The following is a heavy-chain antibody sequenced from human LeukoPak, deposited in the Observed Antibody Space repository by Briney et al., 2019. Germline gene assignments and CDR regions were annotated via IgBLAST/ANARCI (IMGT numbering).Heavy chain of an antibody. CDR2: IIPIFGTA. CDR3: ARDLGGHYYGSDGMDV. J-gene: IGHJ6*02. Sequence: GASVKVPCKASGGTFSSYAISWVRQAPGQGLERMGGIIPIFGTANYAQKFQGRVTITADESTSTAYMEPSSLRSEDTAVYYCARDLGGHYYGSDGMDVWGQGTTVTVSS. D-gene: IGHD3-10*01. CDR1: GGTFSSYA. V-gene: IGHV1-69*13.